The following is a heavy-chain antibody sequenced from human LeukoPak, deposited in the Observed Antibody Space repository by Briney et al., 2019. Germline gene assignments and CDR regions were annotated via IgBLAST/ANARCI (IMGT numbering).Heavy chain of an antibody. CDR2: ITNSGGST. J-gene: IGHJ4*02. Sequence: GGSLRLSCAASGFTFSSYAMSWVRQAPGKGLEWVSAITNSGGSTYYADSVKGRFTISRDNSKNTLDLQMNSLRAEDMAVYYCAKGAPYYYGSGSYYNVAFDYWGQGTLVTVSS. V-gene: IGHV3-23*01. CDR1: GFTFSSYA. D-gene: IGHD3-10*01. CDR3: AKGAPYYYGSGSYYNVAFDY.